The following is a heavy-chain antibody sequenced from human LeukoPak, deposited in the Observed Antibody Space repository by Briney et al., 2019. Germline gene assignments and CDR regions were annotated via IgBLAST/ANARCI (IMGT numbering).Heavy chain of an antibody. Sequence: GGSPRLSCAASGFTVSSNYMSWVRQAPGKGLEWVSVIYSGGSTYYADSVKGRFTISRDNSKNTLYLQMNSLRAEDTAVYYCCLGYTHGKLDYWGQGTLVTVSS. CDR2: IYSGGST. J-gene: IGHJ4*02. CDR1: GFTVSSNY. CDR3: CLGYTHGKLDY. D-gene: IGHD5-18*01. V-gene: IGHV3-53*01.